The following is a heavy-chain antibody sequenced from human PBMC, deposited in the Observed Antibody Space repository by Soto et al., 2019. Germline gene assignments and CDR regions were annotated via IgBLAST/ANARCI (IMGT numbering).Heavy chain of an antibody. Sequence: GPPVKVSCKASGYTFTSYGISWVRQDSGQGLEWMGWISAYNGNTNYAQKLQGRVTMTTDTSTSTAYMELRSLRSDDTAVYYCARAPGIAAAGTLDPWGQGTLVTVSS. CDR3: ARAPGIAAAGTLDP. CDR2: ISAYNGNT. CDR1: GYTFTSYG. V-gene: IGHV1-18*01. D-gene: IGHD6-13*01. J-gene: IGHJ5*02.